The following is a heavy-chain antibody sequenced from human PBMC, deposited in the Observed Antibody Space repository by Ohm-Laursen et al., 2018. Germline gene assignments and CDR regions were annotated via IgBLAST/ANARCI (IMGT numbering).Heavy chain of an antibody. CDR1: GFSLTTSAVL. CDR3: AHRATITHIDY. D-gene: IGHD5-24*01. CDR2: IYRNDDK. Sequence: TQTLTLTCTFSGFSLTTSAVLVGWIRQPPGKALEWLAFIYRNDDKRYSPSLKSRLTITKDTSKNQVVLTMTNMDPVDTATYYCAHRATITHIDYWGQGTLVTVSS. V-gene: IGHV2-5*01. J-gene: IGHJ4*02.